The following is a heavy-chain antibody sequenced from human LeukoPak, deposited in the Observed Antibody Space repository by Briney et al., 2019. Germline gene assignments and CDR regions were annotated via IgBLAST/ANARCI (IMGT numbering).Heavy chain of an antibody. D-gene: IGHD3-10*01. Sequence: SETLSLTCTVSGGSISSGSYYWSWIRQPAGKGLEWIGRIYTSGSTNYNPSLKSRVTISVDTSKNQFSLKLSSVTAADTAVYYCARDRGMRRYFDYWGQGTLVTVSS. J-gene: IGHJ4*02. CDR1: GGSISSGSYY. CDR3: ARDRGMRRYFDY. V-gene: IGHV4-61*02. CDR2: IYTSGST.